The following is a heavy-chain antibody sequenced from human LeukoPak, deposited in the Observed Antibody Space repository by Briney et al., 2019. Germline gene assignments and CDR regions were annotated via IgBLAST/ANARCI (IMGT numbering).Heavy chain of an antibody. J-gene: IGHJ4*02. CDR3: ARGNYDSSGYYYFDY. CDR2: ISAYNGNT. V-gene: IGHV1-18*01. Sequence: ASVKVSCKASGGTFSSYAISWVRQAPGQGLEWMGWISAYNGNTNYAQKLQGRVTMTTDTSTSTAYMELRSLRSDDTAVYYCARGNYDSSGYYYFDYWGQGTLVTVSS. CDR1: GGTFSSYA. D-gene: IGHD3-22*01.